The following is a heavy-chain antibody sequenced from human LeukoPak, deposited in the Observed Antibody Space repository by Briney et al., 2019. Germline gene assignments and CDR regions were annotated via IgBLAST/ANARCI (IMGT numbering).Heavy chain of an antibody. D-gene: IGHD4-23*01. CDR1: GFTFSSYA. CDR2: VSYDGSNK. V-gene: IGHV3-30-3*01. Sequence: PGGSLRLSCAASGFTFSSYAMHWVRQAPGKGLEWVAVVSYDGSNKYYADSVKGRFTISRDNSKNTLYLQMNSLRAEDTAVYYCARVPTVVAPAPPNYYMDVWGKGTTVTVSS. CDR3: ARVPTVVAPAPPNYYMDV. J-gene: IGHJ6*03.